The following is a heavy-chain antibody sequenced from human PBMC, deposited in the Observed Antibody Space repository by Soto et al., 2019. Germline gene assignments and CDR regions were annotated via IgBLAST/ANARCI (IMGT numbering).Heavy chain of an antibody. CDR2: ISSSSSYI. J-gene: IGHJ5*02. Sequence: PGGSLRLSCAASGFTFSSYSMNCVRQAPGKGLEWVSSISSSSSYIYYADSVKGRFTISRDNAKNSLYLQMNSLRAEDTAVYYCARGFGSNPNWFDTWGQGTLVTVSS. CDR1: GFTFSSYS. CDR3: ARGFGSNPNWFDT. D-gene: IGHD4-4*01. V-gene: IGHV3-21*01.